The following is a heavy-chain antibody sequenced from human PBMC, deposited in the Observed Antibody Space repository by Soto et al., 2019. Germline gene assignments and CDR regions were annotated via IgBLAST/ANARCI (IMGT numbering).Heavy chain of an antibody. V-gene: IGHV1-2*02. CDR2: INPATGAA. D-gene: IGHD3-3*01. CDR1: GYPVTAYY. J-gene: IGHJ3*02. CDR3: ARGGGVGVAGSAAFDM. Sequence: QLHLVQSGAVVKKPGASVTVSCSASGYPVTAYYMHWVRQAPGRGLEWMGGINPATGAAKYTQTSQGRVTMTRDTSTSTVFMELSGPTSGDTAVFYCARGGGVGVAGSAAFDMWGQGTLVTVSS.